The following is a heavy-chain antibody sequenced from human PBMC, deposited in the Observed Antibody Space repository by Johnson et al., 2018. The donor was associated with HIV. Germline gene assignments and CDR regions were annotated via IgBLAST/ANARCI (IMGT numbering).Heavy chain of an antibody. J-gene: IGHJ3*02. CDR3: AGDFMVRDYVSSGYCLYDAFDI. CDR2: ISYDGSNT. V-gene: IGHV3-30*04. CDR1: GFTFSSYA. D-gene: IGHD3-22*01. Sequence: QMQLVESGGGVVQPGRSLRLSCEASGFTFSSYAMHWVRQAPGKGLEWVAVISYDGSNTYYADYVKGRFPISRDNSKNTLYMQMNSLGAEDTAVYYCAGDFMVRDYVSSGYCLYDAFDIWGQGTMVTVSS.